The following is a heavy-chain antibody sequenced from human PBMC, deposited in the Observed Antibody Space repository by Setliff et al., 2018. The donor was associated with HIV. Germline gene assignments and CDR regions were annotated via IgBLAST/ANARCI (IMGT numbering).Heavy chain of an antibody. D-gene: IGHD3-10*01. CDR2: IYNAGRI. CDR1: GGSVSSHY. CDR3: ARPGSSSSYYAMDV. V-gene: IGHV4-59*02. Sequence: PSETLSLTCSFSGGSVSSHYWSWIRQTPGKGLEWIGTIYNAGRISYNPSLRSRVTFSVDTSQNQFSLILRSVTAADTAVYYCARPGSSSSYYAMDVWGQGTTVTVS. J-gene: IGHJ6*02.